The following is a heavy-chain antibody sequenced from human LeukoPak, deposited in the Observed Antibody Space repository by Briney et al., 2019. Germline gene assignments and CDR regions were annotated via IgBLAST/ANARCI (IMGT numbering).Heavy chain of an antibody. CDR2: IYYSGST. D-gene: IGHD3-10*01. V-gene: IGHV4-59*08. Sequence: ASETLSLTCTVSGGSISSYYWSWIRQPPGKGLEWIGYIYYSGSTNYNPSLKSRVTISVDTSKNQFSPKLSSVTAADTAVYYCARFGSNPYYFDYWGQGTLVTVSS. CDR1: GGSISSYY. CDR3: ARFGSNPYYFDY. J-gene: IGHJ4*02.